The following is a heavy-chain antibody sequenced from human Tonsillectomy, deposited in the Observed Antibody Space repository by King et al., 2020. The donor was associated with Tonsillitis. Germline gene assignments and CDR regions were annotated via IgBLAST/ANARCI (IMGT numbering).Heavy chain of an antibody. V-gene: IGHV3-13*01. CDR3: AREPKGYYYGMDV. J-gene: IGHJ6*02. Sequence: VQLVESGGGLVQPGGSLRLSCAASGFTFSSYDMHWVRQATGQGLEWVSSIGTDGDTYYPGSVKGRCTISRENAKNSLYLQMNSLRAGDTAVFYCAREPKGYYYGMDVWGQGTTVTVSS. CDR2: IGTDGDT. CDR1: GFTFSSYD.